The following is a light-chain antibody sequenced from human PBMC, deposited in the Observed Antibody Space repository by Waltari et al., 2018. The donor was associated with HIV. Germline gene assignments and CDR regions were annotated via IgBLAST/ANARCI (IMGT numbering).Light chain of an antibody. Sequence: SYELTQPPSVSVSPGQTARITCSGDALPKQFAYWYQQKAGQAPLMVIYKDDKRPSAIPDRFSGSISGTTVTLIISGVQPEDEADYYCESADDSGDHWVFGGGTKLSVL. J-gene: IGLJ3*02. CDR3: ESADDSGDHWV. CDR2: KDD. V-gene: IGLV3-25*03. CDR1: ALPKQF.